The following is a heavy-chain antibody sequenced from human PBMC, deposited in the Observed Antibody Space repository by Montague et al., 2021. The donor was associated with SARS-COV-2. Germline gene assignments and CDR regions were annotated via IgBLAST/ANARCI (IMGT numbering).Heavy chain of an antibody. J-gene: IGHJ4*02. CDR2: VSYSGNT. V-gene: IGHV4-39*07. CDR3: ARVLTGSQFDY. Sequence: SETLSLTCTVSGGSITFSPYFWGWVRQSPGKGLEWIGSVSYSGNTYFNPSLKGRATISQDTSKNEFSLKLRSMTAADTAIYYCARVLTGSQFDYWGQGILVTVSS. D-gene: IGHD1-26*01. CDR1: GGSITFSPYF.